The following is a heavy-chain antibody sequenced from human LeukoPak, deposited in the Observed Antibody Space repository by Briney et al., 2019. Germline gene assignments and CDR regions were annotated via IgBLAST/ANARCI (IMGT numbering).Heavy chain of an antibody. Sequence: GGSLRLSCAASGFTFSSYTMNWVRQAPGKGLEWVSSISSGSNYIYYADSVKGRFTISRDNAKNSLYLQMNTLRAEDTAVYYCARNWGYHDFWGQGTLATVSS. J-gene: IGHJ4*02. CDR1: GFTFSSYT. D-gene: IGHD3-16*01. CDR2: ISSGSNYI. CDR3: ARNWGYHDF. V-gene: IGHV3-21*01.